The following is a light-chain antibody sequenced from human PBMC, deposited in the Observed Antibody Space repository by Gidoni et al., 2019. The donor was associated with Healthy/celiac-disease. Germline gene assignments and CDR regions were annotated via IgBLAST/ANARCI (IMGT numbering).Light chain of an antibody. CDR1: QSISSW. CDR3: QQYNSYPDT. Sequence: IQLTQSPSTLSASVGDRVTITCRASQSISSWLAWYQQKPGKAPKLLIYDASSLESGVPSRFSGSGSGTEFTLTISSLQPDDFATYYCQQYNSYPDTFGPGTKVDIK. J-gene: IGKJ3*01. V-gene: IGKV1-5*01. CDR2: DAS.